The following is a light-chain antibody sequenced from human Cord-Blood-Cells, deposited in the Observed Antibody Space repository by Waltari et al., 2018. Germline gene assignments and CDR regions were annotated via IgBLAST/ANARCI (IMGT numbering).Light chain of an antibody. V-gene: IGKV1-39*01. CDR1: QSISSY. Sequence: DIQMTQSPSSLSASVGDRVTITCRASQSISSYLNWYQQKPGKAPKLLIYAASSLQSGVPSMFSGSGSWTDFTLTISSLQPEDVATYYCQQSYSTPWKFGQGTKVEIK. CDR3: QQSYSTPWK. CDR2: AAS. J-gene: IGKJ1*01.